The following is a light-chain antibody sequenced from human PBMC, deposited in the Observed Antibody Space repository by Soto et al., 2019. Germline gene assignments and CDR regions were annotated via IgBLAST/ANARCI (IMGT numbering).Light chain of an antibody. J-gene: IGKJ1*01. CDR2: AVS. Sequence: DIQLTQSPSSLSASVGDRVTVTCRASQSVRSYLHWYQQKPGKAPKLLIYAVSSLQNGVSSRFSGSGSGTDFTLTITSLQHEDFASYDCQQTYCVPWTFGQGTEVA. CDR1: QSVRSY. CDR3: QQTYCVPWT. V-gene: IGKV1-39*01.